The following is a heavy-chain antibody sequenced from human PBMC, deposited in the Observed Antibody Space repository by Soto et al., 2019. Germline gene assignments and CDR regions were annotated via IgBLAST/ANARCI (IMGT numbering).Heavy chain of an antibody. V-gene: IGHV1-18*01. CDR2: ISAYNGNT. CDR3: AREVVVVVAAKTPHDAFDI. J-gene: IGHJ3*02. Sequence: ASVKLSCEASGYTFTSYGISWVRQAPGQGLEWMGWISAYNGNTNYAQKLQGRVTMTTDTSTSTAYMELRSLRSDDTAVYYCAREVVVVVAAKTPHDAFDIWGQGTMVTVSS. CDR1: GYTFTSYG. D-gene: IGHD2-15*01.